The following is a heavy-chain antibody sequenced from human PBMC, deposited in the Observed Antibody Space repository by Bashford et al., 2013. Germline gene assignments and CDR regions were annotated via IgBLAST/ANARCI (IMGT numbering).Heavy chain of an antibody. D-gene: IGHD1-26*01. CDR3: ASTGGSYLRFDY. J-gene: IGHJ4*02. V-gene: IGHV1-46*01. CDR1: GGTFSSYA. Sequence: ASVKVSCKASGGTFSSYAISWVRQAPGQGLEWMGIINPSGGSTSYAQKFQGRVTMTRDTSTSTVYMELSSLRSEDTAVYYCASTGGSYLRFDYWGQGSLVTVSS. CDR2: INPSGGST.